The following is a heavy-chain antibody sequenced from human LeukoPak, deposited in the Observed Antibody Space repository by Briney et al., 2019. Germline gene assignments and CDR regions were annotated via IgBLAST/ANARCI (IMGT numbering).Heavy chain of an antibody. D-gene: IGHD3-3*01. CDR2: IYHSGST. CDR3: ARLIQPGRFLEWLHSYYFDY. V-gene: IGHV4-4*02. CDR1: GGSISSSNW. Sequence: SETLSLTCAVSGGSISSSNWWSWVRQPPGKGLEWIGEIYHSGSTNYNPSLKSRVTISVDKSKNQFSLKLSSVTAADTAVYYCARLIQPGRFLEWLHSYYFDYWGQGTLVTVSS. J-gene: IGHJ4*02.